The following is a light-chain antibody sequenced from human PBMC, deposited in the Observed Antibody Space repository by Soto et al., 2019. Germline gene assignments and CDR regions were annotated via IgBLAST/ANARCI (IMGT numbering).Light chain of an antibody. CDR3: QQYSSSPFT. CDR2: GVS. Sequence: EIVLTQSPGTLSLSPGERAIFSCRASQSVRSNYLAWYQQRSGQAPRLLIYGVSSRATGVPDRFSGSGSGTDFTLTIIRLEPEDFALYYCQQYSSSPFTFGPGTKLEI. J-gene: IGKJ2*01. V-gene: IGKV3-20*01. CDR1: QSVRSNY.